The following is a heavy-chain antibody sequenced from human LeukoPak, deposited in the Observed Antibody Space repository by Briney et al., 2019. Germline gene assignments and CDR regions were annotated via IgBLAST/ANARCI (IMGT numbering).Heavy chain of an antibody. Sequence: PSETPSLTCTVSGGSIHSYWSWIRQPAGKGLEWIGRISGSGTITYNPALQSRLTISIDTSKNQFSLKLMSVTAADTAVYYCARTTEGGYTYDYFYYYYMDVWGKGTSVTISS. CDR1: GGSIHSY. D-gene: IGHD5-18*01. J-gene: IGHJ6*03. CDR3: ARTTEGGYTYDYFYYYYMDV. V-gene: IGHV4-4*07. CDR2: ISGSGTI.